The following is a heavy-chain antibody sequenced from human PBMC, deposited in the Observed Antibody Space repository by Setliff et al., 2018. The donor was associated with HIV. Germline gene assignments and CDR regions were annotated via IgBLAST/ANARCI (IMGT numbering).Heavy chain of an antibody. CDR1: GFTYSDYW. V-gene: IGHV3-7*03. CDR3: AKAGGDS. CDR2: INQDGSNQ. D-gene: IGHD3-10*01. J-gene: IGHJ5*01. Sequence: PGGSLRLSCAVSGFTYSDYWMSWVRQAPGKGLEWVANINQDGSNQYYVDSVKGRFTISRDNAKNSLYLQMNSLRAEDTAMYYCAKAGGDSWGQGTLVTVSS.